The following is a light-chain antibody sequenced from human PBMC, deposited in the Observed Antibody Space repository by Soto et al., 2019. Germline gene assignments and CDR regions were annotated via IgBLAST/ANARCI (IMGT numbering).Light chain of an antibody. Sequence: QSVLTQPASVSGSPGQSITISCTGTSSDIGSYKLVSWYQQHPGKAPKLMIYDVSKRPSGVSDRFSGSKSGNTASLTISGLQAEDEADYYCCSYAGSSAYVLATGTKVTVL. J-gene: IGLJ1*01. CDR2: DVS. V-gene: IGLV2-23*02. CDR1: SSDIGSYKL. CDR3: CSYAGSSAYV.